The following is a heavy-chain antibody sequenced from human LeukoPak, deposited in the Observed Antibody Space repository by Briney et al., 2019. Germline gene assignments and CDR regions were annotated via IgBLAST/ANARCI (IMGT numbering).Heavy chain of an antibody. D-gene: IGHD4-17*01. CDR3: ARVRTTVTYYFDY. J-gene: IGHJ4*02. CDR2: IYYSGST. Sequence: SETLSLTCTVSGGSISSYYWSWIRQPPGKGLEWIGYIYYSGSTNYNPSLKSRVTISVDTSKNQFSLKLSSVTAADTAVYYCARVRTTVTYYFDYWGQGTLVTVSS. V-gene: IGHV4-59*01. CDR1: GGSISSYY.